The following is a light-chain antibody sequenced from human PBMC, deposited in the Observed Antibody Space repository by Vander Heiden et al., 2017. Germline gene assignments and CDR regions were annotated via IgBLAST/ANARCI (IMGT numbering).Light chain of an antibody. Sequence: DIQMTQSPSSLSASVGDRVTITCQASQDISNYLNWYQQKPGKAPKLLIDDASNVETGVPSRFSGSGSGTDFTSTISSVQPEDIATYDCQQYDNLPWTFGQGTKVEIK. CDR3: QQYDNLPWT. CDR2: DAS. V-gene: IGKV1-33*01. CDR1: QDISNY. J-gene: IGKJ1*01.